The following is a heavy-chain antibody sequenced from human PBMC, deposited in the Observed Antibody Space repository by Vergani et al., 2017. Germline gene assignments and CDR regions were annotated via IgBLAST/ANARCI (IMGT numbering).Heavy chain of an antibody. V-gene: IGHV3-30*02. CDR2: IGKDGINQ. D-gene: IGHD2-21*02. CDR3: AKYLRDSTDGLPDS. CDR1: GFTFGNFG. J-gene: IGHJ4*02. Sequence: QVQLVESAGGVVQPGGSLRLSCAASGFTFGNFGIHWIRQAPGRGLEWLAYIGKDGINQRYRDAVKGRFTVSRDNSKDILYLQMDSLRSEDTALYYCAKYLRDSTDGLPDSWGPGTLVIVSS.